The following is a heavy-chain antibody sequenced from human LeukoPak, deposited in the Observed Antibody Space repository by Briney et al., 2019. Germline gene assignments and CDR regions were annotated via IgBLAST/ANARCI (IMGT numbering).Heavy chain of an antibody. CDR3: AKGLRKGYDFDY. CDR1: GFTFSSYA. V-gene: IGHV3-23*01. J-gene: IGHJ4*02. CDR2: ISGSGGST. Sequence: GGSLRLSCAASGFTFSSYAMSWVRQAPGKGLEWVSAISGSGGSTYYADSVKGRFTISRDNSKNMLYLQMNSLRAEDTAVYYCAKGLRKGYDFDYWGQGTLVTVSS. D-gene: IGHD5-12*01.